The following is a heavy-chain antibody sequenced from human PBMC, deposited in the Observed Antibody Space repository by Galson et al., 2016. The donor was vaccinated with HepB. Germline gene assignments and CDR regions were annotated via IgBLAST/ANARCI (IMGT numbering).Heavy chain of an antibody. D-gene: IGHD3-10*01. J-gene: IGHJ4*02. Sequence: SLRLSCAASGFTFSGSAMYWVRQASGKGLEWLGRIRTKPNNYAPTYAASVKGRFTISRNDSKNTAYLQINSLKTEDTAVYFCPRRYYATGSRLVDFWGQGTLVTVSS. CDR1: GFTFSGSA. V-gene: IGHV3-73*01. CDR3: PRRYYATGSRLVDF. CDR2: IRTKPNNYAP.